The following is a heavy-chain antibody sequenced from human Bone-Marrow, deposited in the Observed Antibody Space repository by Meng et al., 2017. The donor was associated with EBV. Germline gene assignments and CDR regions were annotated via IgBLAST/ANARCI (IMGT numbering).Heavy chain of an antibody. V-gene: IGHV1-69*06. J-gene: IGHJ4*02. Sequence: QVQLVQSGAEVKKPGSSVKVSCKTSGGTFNSDCISWVRQAPGQGLEWMGGLIPMLGAPNLAQKFQDRVTIIADKSTSTHYMELSSLRSDDTAVYYCASESGRGYTPDYWGRGTLVTVSS. CDR2: LIPMLGAP. CDR1: GGTFNSDC. CDR3: ASESGRGYTPDY. D-gene: IGHD3-10*01.